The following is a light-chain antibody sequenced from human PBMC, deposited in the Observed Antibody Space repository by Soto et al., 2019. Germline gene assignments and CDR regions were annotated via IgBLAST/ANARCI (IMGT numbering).Light chain of an antibody. V-gene: IGLV2-8*01. J-gene: IGLJ7*01. CDR1: GSDIGAYNF. CDR2: GVT. CDR3: GTWDSSLNAFV. Sequence: QSVLAQPPSASGSPGQSVTISCTGSGSDIGAYNFVSWYQQHPGKAPKLMIFGVTERPSGVPDRFSGSKSGNTASLTVSGLQADDEAVYYCGTWDSSLNAFVFGPGTQLTVL.